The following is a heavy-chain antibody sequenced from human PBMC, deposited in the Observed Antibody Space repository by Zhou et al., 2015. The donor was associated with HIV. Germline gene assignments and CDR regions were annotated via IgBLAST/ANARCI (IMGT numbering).Heavy chain of an antibody. D-gene: IGHD6-19*01. CDR2: MNPNSHNV. CDR1: GYTFTSCD. CDR3: ARGGHSSGWSSYLDDAFDI. Sequence: QVQLVQSGAEVRKPGASVRVSCEASGYTFTSCDINWVRQAAGQGLEWMGWMNPNSHNVDYAQKFQGRVTMTGDTSMRTVYMELSGLRSEDTAVYYCARGGHSSGWSSYLDDAFDIWGQGTMVTVSS. V-gene: IGHV1-8*01. J-gene: IGHJ3*02.